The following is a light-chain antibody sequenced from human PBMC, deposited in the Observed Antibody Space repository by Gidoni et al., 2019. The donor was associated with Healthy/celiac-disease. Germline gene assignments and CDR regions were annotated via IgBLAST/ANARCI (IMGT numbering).Light chain of an antibody. CDR2: DVS. Sequence: QSALTQPRSVSGSPGPSVTISCTGTSSDVGGYNDVTWYQQHPGKAPNLMIYDVSKRPSGVPDRFSGSKSGNTASLTISGLQAEDEADYYCCSYAGSYIFVVFGGGTKLTVL. CDR3: CSYAGSYIFVV. CDR1: SSDVGGYND. J-gene: IGLJ2*01. V-gene: IGLV2-11*01.